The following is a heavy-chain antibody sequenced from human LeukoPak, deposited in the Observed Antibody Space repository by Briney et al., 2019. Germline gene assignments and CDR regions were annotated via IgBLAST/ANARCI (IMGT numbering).Heavy chain of an antibody. CDR1: GGSFSGYY. J-gene: IGHJ6*02. CDR3: ARGRLKQWLVRYADYYYGMDV. V-gene: IGHV4-34*01. CDR2: INHSGST. Sequence: KPSETLSLTCAVYGGSFSGYYWSWLRQPPGKGLEWFGEINHSGSTNYNPSLKSRVTISVDTSKNQFSLKLSSVTAADTAVYYCARGRLKQWLVRYADYYYGMDVWGQGTTVTVSS. D-gene: IGHD6-19*01.